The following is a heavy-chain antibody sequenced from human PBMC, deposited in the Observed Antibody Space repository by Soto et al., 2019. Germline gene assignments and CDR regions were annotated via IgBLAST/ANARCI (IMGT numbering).Heavy chain of an antibody. Sequence: ARSLTCTVSGDSISRSTNYWKCFRQPPGEGLEWIGFISYSGTTSYSPSLKSRVAISLDTSKNQFSLSLSSVTATDTAVYYCARGRGYSYGLDPWGQGTLVTVS. D-gene: IGHD5-18*01. V-gene: IGHV4-30-4*01. CDR3: ARGRGYSYGLDP. CDR2: ISYSGTT. CDR1: GDSISRSTNY. J-gene: IGHJ5*02.